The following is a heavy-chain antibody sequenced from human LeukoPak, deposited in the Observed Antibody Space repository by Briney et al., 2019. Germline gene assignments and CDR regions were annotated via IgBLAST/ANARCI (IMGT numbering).Heavy chain of an antibody. CDR2: ITTSGDST. Sequence: GGSLRLSCAASGLTFSVSGMHWVRQAPGKGLEWVSAITTSGDSTYYADSVKGRFTISRDNSKNTLYLQMNSLRAEDTAIYFCAKRNCSGTNCYPLDSWGRGTLVIVSS. J-gene: IGHJ4*02. D-gene: IGHD2-15*01. CDR1: GLTFSVSG. CDR3: AKRNCSGTNCYPLDS. V-gene: IGHV3-23*01.